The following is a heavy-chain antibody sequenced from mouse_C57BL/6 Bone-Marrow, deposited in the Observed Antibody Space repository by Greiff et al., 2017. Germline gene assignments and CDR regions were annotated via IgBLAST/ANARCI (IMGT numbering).Heavy chain of an antibody. V-gene: IGHV1-54*01. D-gene: IGHD1-1*01. J-gene: IGHJ1*03. CDR3: ATSITTVVYWYFDV. CDR2: INPGSGGT. CDR1: GYAFTNYL. Sequence: QVQLKESGAELVRPGTSVKVSCKASGYAFTNYLIEWVKQRPGQGLEWIGVINPGSGGTNYNEKFKGKATLTADKSSSTAYMQLSSLTSEDSAVYFCATSITTVVYWYFDVWGTGTTVTVSS.